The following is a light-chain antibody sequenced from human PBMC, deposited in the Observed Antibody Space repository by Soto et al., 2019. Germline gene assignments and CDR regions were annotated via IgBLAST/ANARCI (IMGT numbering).Light chain of an antibody. CDR2: DNV. J-gene: IGLJ1*01. Sequence: QTVVTQPPSVSATPGQKVTISCSGSGSNLGRNYVSWYQQLPGTAPKLLIYDNVYRFSGIPDRFSGSKSGTSATLGITGLQTGDEGDYYCGSWDNSLSSYVFGTGTKLTVL. V-gene: IGLV1-51*01. CDR3: GSWDNSLSSYV. CDR1: GSNLGRNY.